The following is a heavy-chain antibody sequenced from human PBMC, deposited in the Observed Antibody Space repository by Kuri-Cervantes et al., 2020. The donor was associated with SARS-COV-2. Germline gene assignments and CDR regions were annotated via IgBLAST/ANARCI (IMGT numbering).Heavy chain of an antibody. CDR2: INHSGST. V-gene: IGHV4-34*01. J-gene: IGHJ4*02. CDR1: GGSFSDDY. CDR3: ASDGVSGSLSLDF. Sequence: SETLSLTCAVYGGSFSDDYWSWIRQPPGKGLEWIGEINHSGSTNYNPSLKSRVTISVDTSKNQFSLKLSSVTAEDTALYYCASDGVSGSLSLDFWGQGTLVTVSS. D-gene: IGHD6-19*01.